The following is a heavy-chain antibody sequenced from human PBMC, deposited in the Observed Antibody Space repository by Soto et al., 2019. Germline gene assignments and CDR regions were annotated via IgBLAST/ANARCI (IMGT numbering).Heavy chain of an antibody. CDR3: AKGTRGNSPELDF. V-gene: IGHV3-43*01. Sequence: GGSLRLSCEASGFTFDDYTMHWFRQTPGKGLEWVSRISWDGDSAYYADSVRGRFTISRDNSKNSLFLQMNNVRAEDAALYFCAKGTRGNSPELDFWGQGTLVTVSS. D-gene: IGHD1-1*01. J-gene: IGHJ4*02. CDR1: GFTFDDYT. CDR2: ISWDGDSA.